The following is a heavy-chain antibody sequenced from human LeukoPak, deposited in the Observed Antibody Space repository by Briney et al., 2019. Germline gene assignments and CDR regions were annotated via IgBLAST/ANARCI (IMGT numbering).Heavy chain of an antibody. CDR2: ISNNGGYT. V-gene: IGHV3-23*01. D-gene: IGHD5-18*01. J-gene: IGHJ4*02. CDR1: GFTFSSSA. CDR3: ARDMTAMVRSEFYY. Sequence: GGSLRLSCAASGFTFSSSAMSWVRQAPGKGLEWVSAISNNGGYTYYADSVQGRFTISRDNSKSTLCLQMNSLRAEDTAVYYCARDMTAMVRSEFYYWGQGTLVTVSS.